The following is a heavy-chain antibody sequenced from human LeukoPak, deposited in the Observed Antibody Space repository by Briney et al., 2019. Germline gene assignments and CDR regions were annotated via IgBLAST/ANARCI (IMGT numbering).Heavy chain of an antibody. J-gene: IGHJ4*02. V-gene: IGHV3-66*01. CDR1: GFTFSSYR. Sequence: EGSLRLSCAASGFTFSSYRMNWVRQAPGKGLEWVSVIYSGGSTYYADSVKGRFTISRDNSKNTLYLQMKSLRAEDTAVYYCARARDSGYLYDYWGQGTLVTVSS. CDR3: ARARDSGYLYDY. CDR2: IYSGGST. D-gene: IGHD3-22*01.